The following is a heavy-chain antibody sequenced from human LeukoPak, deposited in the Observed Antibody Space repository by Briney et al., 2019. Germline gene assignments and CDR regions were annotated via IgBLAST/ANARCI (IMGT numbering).Heavy chain of an antibody. CDR3: ARGCSGGSCFGDFDY. CDR1: GFTFSSYG. D-gene: IGHD2-15*01. CDR2: ISSRSSTI. V-gene: IGHV3-48*02. J-gene: IGHJ4*02. Sequence: GGSLRLSCAASGFTFSSYGMNWVRQAPGKGLEWISYISSRSSTIYYADSVKGRFTISRDNAKNSPFLQMNSLRDEDTAVYYCARGCSGGSCFGDFDYWGQGTLGTVSS.